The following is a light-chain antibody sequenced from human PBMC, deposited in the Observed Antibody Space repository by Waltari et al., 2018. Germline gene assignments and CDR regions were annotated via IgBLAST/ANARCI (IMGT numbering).Light chain of an antibody. CDR2: EVR. V-gene: IGLV2-14*01. Sequence: QSALTQPASVSGSPGQSITISCPGTNSDVGGYKYVSLYQKHPGKPPKLIIYEVRKRPSGVSNRFSGSKSGNTASLTISGLQAEDEADYYCSSYRSGSTQVVFGGGTKVTVL. J-gene: IGLJ2*01. CDR3: SSYRSGSTQVV. CDR1: NSDVGGYKY.